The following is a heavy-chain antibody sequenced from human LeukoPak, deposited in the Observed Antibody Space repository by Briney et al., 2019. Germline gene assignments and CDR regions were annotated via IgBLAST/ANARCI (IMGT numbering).Heavy chain of an antibody. CDR3: AKYYYDLSGDY. V-gene: IGHV3-33*06. CDR2: IWYDGSNK. CDR1: GFTFSSYG. Sequence: PGRSLRLSCAASGFTFSSYGMHWVRQAPGKGLEWVAVIWYDGSNKYYADSVKGRFTISRDNSKRTLYLQMNGLRVEDTAVYYCAKYYYDLSGDYWGQGTLVTVSS. J-gene: IGHJ4*02. D-gene: IGHD3-22*01.